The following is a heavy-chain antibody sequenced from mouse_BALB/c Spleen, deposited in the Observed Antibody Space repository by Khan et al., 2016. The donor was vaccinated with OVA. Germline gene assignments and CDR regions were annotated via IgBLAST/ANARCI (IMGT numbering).Heavy chain of an antibody. J-gene: IGHJ4*01. V-gene: IGHV2-6-7*01. Sequence: VELVESGPGLVAPSQSLSITCTVSGFSLTGYGVNWVRQPPGKGLEWLGMIWGDGSTDYTSALKSRLNLSKDNSKSQVFLKMNSLQTDDTARYYCARAYYGNYREAMDYWGHGTSVTVSS. CDR2: IWGDGST. D-gene: IGHD2-10*01. CDR1: GFSLTGYG. CDR3: ARAYYGNYREAMDY.